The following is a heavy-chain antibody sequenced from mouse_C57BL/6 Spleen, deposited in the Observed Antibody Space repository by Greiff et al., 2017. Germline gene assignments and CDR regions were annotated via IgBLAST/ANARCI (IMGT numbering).Heavy chain of an antibody. CDR3: ARTVPHDGYFAD. CDR1: GYTFTSYW. Sequence: QVQLQQPGAELVRPGSSVKLSCKASGYTFTSYWMHWVKQRPIQGLAWIGNIDPSDSETHYNEKFKDKATLTVDKSSSTAYMQLSSLTSEDSAVYYCARTVPHDGYFADWGQGTLVTVSA. V-gene: IGHV1-52*01. D-gene: IGHD2-3*01. CDR2: IDPSDSET. J-gene: IGHJ3*01.